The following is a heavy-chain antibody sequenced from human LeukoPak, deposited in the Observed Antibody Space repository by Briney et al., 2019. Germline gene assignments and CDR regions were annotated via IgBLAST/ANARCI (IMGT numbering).Heavy chain of an antibody. CDR3: ARVLCSGGSCYLFDI. D-gene: IGHD2-15*01. V-gene: IGHV1-46*01. J-gene: IGHJ3*02. CDR2: INPSGGST. Sequence: ASVKVSCKASGYTFTSYYMHWVRQAPGQGLEWMGIINPSGGSTSYAQKFQGRVTMTRDTSTSTVYMELSSLRSEDTAVYYCARVLCSGGSCYLFDIWGQGTMVTVSS. CDR1: GYTFTSYY.